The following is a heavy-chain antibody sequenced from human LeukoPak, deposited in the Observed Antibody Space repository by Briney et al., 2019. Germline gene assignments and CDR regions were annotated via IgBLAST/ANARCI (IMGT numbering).Heavy chain of an antibody. CDR2: MNPNSGNT. D-gene: IGHD3-16*02. Sequence: GASVKVSCKASGYTFTSYDINWVRQATGQGLEWMGWMNPNSGNTGYAQKFQGRVTMTRNTSISTAYMELSSLRSEDTAVYYCARSTDYVWGSYRYIYYYGMDVWGQGTTVTVSS. J-gene: IGHJ6*02. V-gene: IGHV1-8*01. CDR1: GYTFTSYD. CDR3: ARSTDYVWGSYRYIYYYGMDV.